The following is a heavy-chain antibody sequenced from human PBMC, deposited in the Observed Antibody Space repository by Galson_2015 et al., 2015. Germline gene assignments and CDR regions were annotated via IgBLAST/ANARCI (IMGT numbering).Heavy chain of an antibody. D-gene: IGHD3-16*01. V-gene: IGHV3-53*01. Sequence: SLRLSCAASGFTVSSNYMSWVRQAPGKGLEWVSVIYSGGSTYYADSVKGRFTISRDNSKNTLYLQMNSLRAEDTAVYYCARSFGGSPGAFDIWGQGTMVTVSS. CDR2: IYSGGST. CDR1: GFTVSSNY. CDR3: ARSFGGSPGAFDI. J-gene: IGHJ3*02.